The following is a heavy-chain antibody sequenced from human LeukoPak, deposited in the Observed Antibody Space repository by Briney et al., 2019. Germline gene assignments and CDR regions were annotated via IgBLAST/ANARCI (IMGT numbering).Heavy chain of an antibody. CDR3: ARFPRRYSGYDP. D-gene: IGHD5-12*01. J-gene: IGHJ3*01. Sequence: ASVKVSCKASGGTFSSYDINWVRHATGQGLEWMGWMNPNSGNTGYAQKFQGRVTMTRNTSISTAYMELSSLRSEDTAVYYCARFPRRYSGYDPWGQGTMVTVSS. V-gene: IGHV1-8*01. CDR2: MNPNSGNT. CDR1: GGTFSSYD.